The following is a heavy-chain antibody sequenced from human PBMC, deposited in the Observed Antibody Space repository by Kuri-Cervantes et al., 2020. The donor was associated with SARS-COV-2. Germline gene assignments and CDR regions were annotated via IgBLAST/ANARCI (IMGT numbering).Heavy chain of an antibody. D-gene: IGHD2-15*01. Sequence: GESLKISCAASGFTFSSYAMHWVRQAPGKGLEWVAVISYDGSNKYYADSVKGRFTISRDNSKNTLYLQKNSLRAEDTAVYYCARGPNCSGGSCYVGLLAYWGQGTLVTVSS. J-gene: IGHJ4*02. CDR3: ARGPNCSGGSCYVGLLAY. V-gene: IGHV3-30-3*01. CDR2: ISYDGSNK. CDR1: GFTFSSYA.